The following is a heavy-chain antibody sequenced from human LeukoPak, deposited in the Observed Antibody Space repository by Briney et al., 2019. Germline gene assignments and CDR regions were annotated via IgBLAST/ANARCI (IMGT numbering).Heavy chain of an antibody. V-gene: IGHV4-34*12. CDR2: IIHSGST. D-gene: IGHD6-19*01. CDR3: ARAQRAAGAVAGTVIDY. Sequence: SETLSLTCAVYGGSFSDYYWSWIRQPPGKGLEWIGEIIHSGSTNYNPSLKSRVTISVDTSKNQFSLKLSSVTAADTAVYYCARAQRAAGAVAGTVIDYWGQGTLVTVSS. CDR1: GGSFSDYY. J-gene: IGHJ4*02.